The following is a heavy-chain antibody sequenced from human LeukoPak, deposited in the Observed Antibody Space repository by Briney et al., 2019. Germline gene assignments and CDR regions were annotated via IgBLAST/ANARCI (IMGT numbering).Heavy chain of an antibody. D-gene: IGHD1-14*01. Sequence: GGSLRLSCAASGFTFSGYSMTWVRQAPGKGLEWVSYISGSGTNIYNADSVKGRFTISRDNAKNSMYLQMNSLRDEDTAVYYCVRETAYSFDCWGQGTLVTVSS. CDR1: GFTFSGYS. CDR3: VRETAYSFDC. J-gene: IGHJ4*02. V-gene: IGHV3-48*02. CDR2: ISGSGTNI.